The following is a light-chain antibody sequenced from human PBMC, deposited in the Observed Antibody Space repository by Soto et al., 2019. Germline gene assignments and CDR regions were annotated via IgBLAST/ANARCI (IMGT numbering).Light chain of an antibody. Sequence: EIVMTQSPATLSVSPGESATLSCRASQSVASHLAWYQQKPGRAPRLLIFGASVRATGIPARFSGSGSGTEFVLTIDSLQSEDFAVYYCHQYNDWPSITLGQGTRLEI. CDR3: HQYNDWPSIT. CDR2: GAS. V-gene: IGKV3-15*01. J-gene: IGKJ5*01. CDR1: QSVASH.